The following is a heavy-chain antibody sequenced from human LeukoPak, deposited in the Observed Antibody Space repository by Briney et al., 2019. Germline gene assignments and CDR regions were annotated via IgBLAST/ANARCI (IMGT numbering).Heavy chain of an antibody. CDR2: ISGSGGST. D-gene: IGHD5-12*01. CDR1: GFTLTGYG. CDR3: AKDRVAHFFYWYFDL. J-gene: IGHJ2*01. V-gene: IGHV3-23*01. Sequence: GRSLRLSCAASGFTLTGYGMHWVRQAPGKGLEWVSGISGSGGSTLYADSVKGRFTISRDNSKKTVYLQMNSLRAEDTAVYYCAKDRVAHFFYWYFDLWGRGTLVTVSS.